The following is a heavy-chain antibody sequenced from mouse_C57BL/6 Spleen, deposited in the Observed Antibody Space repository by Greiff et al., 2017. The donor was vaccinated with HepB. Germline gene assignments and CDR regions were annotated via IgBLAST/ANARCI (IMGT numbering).Heavy chain of an antibody. CDR2: IDPETGGT. D-gene: IGHD1-1*01. Sequence: QVQLQQSGAELVRPGASVTLSCKASGYTFTDYEMHWVKQTPVHGLEWIGAIDPETGGTAYNQKFKGEAILTADKSSSTAYMELRSLTSEDSAVYYCTDYYGSSYYFDYWGQGTTLTVSS. CDR1: GYTFTDYE. CDR3: TDYYGSSYYFDY. J-gene: IGHJ2*01. V-gene: IGHV1-15*01.